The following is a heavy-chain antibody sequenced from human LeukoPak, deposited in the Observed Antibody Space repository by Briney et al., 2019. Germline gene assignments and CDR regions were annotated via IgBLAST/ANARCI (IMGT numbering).Heavy chain of an antibody. CDR3: ARGKGLTIVSDY. D-gene: IGHD1-26*01. V-gene: IGHV1-18*01. CDR2: ISVYNGNT. Sequence: ASVKVSCKASGYTFISYGINWVRQAPGQGLEWMGWISVYNGNTNYAQKLQGRVTMTRDTSISTAYMELSRLRSDDTAVYYCARGKGLTIVSDYWGQGTLVTVSS. CDR1: GYTFISYG. J-gene: IGHJ4*02.